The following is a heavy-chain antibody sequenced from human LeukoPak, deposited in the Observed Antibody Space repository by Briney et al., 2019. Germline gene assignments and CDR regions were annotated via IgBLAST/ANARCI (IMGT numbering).Heavy chain of an antibody. CDR1: GDSISSGGFS. CDR3: ARTPCSGGSCYPDY. J-gene: IGHJ4*02. D-gene: IGHD2-15*01. V-gene: IGHV4-30-2*01. CDR2: IYHSGST. Sequence: TLSLTCAVSGDSISSGGFSWSWIRQPPGQGLEWIGYIYHSGSTHYNPSLKSRITISVDRSKNQFSLNLTSVTAADTAVYYCARTPCSGGSCYPDYWGQGTLVTVSS.